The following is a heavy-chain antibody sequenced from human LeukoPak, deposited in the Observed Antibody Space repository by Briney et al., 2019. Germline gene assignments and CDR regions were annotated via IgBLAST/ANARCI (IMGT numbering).Heavy chain of an antibody. CDR2: IYYSGST. Sequence: PSETLSLTCTVSGGSISSYYWSWIRQPAGKGLEWIGYIYYSGSTNYNPSLKSRVTISVDTSKNQFSLKLSSVTAADTAVYYCARDGGYYGSGSYPGNFDYWGQGTLATVSS. D-gene: IGHD3-10*01. V-gene: IGHV4-59*12. CDR1: GGSISSYY. J-gene: IGHJ4*02. CDR3: ARDGGYYGSGSYPGNFDY.